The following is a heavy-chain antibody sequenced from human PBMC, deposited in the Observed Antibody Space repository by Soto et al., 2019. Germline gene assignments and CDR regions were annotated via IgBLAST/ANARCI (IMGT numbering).Heavy chain of an antibody. CDR1: GFTFSSYA. J-gene: IGHJ6*02. CDR3: ANLVGPGELPGGMGV. V-gene: IGHV3-23*01. D-gene: IGHD1-26*01. CDR2: ISASGTGT. Sequence: EVQLLESGGGLVQPGGYLRLYCAASGFTFSSYAMGWVRQAPGKGMEWVSAISASGTGTYYADSVRGRVTISRDNSKNTLFLQMNSLRAEDTAVYYCANLVGPGELPGGMGVWGQGTPVTVSS.